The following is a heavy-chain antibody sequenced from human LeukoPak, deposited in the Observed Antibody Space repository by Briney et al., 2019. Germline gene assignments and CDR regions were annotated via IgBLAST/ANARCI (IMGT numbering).Heavy chain of an antibody. D-gene: IGHD3-3*01. V-gene: IGHV4-34*01. CDR2: INHSGST. Sequence: SETLSLTCAAYGGSFSGYYWSWIRQPPGKGLEWIGEINHSGSTNYNPSLKSRVTISVDTSKNQFSLKLSSVTAADTAVYYCARGPPFFWSGYYTENYYYYGMDVWGQGTTVTVSS. CDR3: ARGPPFFWSGYYTENYYYYGMDV. CDR1: GGSFSGYY. J-gene: IGHJ6*02.